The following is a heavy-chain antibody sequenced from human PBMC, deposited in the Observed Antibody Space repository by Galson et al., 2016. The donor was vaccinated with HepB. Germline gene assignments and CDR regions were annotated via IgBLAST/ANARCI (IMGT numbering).Heavy chain of an antibody. CDR1: GFSLSASGVA. D-gene: IGHD3-9*01. CDR2: IYWDNDK. J-gene: IGHJ3*02. CDR3: AHRLRYFDSLLGRSTGDAFDI. Sequence: PALVKPTQTLTLTCTFSGFSLSASGVAVGWIRQPPGKALEWLALIYWDNDKRYSPSLKSRLTITKDTSKNQVVLTMTNVDPVDTATYYCAHRLRYFDSLLGRSTGDAFDIWGQGTMVTVSS. V-gene: IGHV2-5*02.